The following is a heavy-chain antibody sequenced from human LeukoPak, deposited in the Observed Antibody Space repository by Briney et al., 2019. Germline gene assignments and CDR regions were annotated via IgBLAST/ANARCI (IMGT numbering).Heavy chain of an antibody. D-gene: IGHD3-10*01. CDR3: ARHPLSPMVGGIINHFDY. CDR2: IHYSGST. J-gene: IGHJ4*02. V-gene: IGHV4-39*01. CDR1: GASLTSTNSY. Sequence: KPSETLSLTCSVSGASLTSTNSYWGWIRQSPGKGLEWIGSIHYSGSTYSSPSLKGRVTVNVDTSQNLLSLNLKSVTAADTAVYHCARHPLSPMVGGIINHFDYWGQGTLVTVSS.